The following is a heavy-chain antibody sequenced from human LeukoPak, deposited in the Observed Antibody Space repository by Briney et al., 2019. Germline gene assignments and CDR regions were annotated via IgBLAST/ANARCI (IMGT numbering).Heavy chain of an antibody. V-gene: IGHV3-74*01. CDR2: INSDGSST. D-gene: IGHD6-13*01. CDR1: GFTFSGYW. CDR3: ARKAGTAAAGNYFDY. J-gene: IGHJ4*02. Sequence: GGSLPLTCVASGFTFSGYWMHWVRQTPGKGLVWVSRINSDGSSTTYADSVKGRFTISRDNAKNKLYLQVNSLRAEDTAIYYCARKAGTAAAGNYFDYWGQGTLVTVSS.